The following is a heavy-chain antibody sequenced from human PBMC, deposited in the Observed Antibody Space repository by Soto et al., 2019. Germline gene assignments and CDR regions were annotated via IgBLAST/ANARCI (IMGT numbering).Heavy chain of an antibody. CDR1: GYTFTSDD. D-gene: IGHD2-15*01. Sequence: ASVKVSCKASGYTFTSDDINWVRRATGQGLEWMGWMNPNSGNTGYAQKFQGRVTMTRNTSISTAYMELSSLTSEDTAVYYCARERTRIGFDIWGQGTMVTVSS. J-gene: IGHJ3*02. CDR2: MNPNSGNT. CDR3: ARERTRIGFDI. V-gene: IGHV1-8*01.